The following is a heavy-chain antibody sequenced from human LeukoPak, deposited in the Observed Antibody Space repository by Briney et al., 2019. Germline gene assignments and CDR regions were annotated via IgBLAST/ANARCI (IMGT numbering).Heavy chain of an antibody. J-gene: IGHJ4*02. CDR1: GYTFTSYY. CDR2: ISAYNGNT. CDR3: ARRGGGLWLPERF. Sequence: ASVKVSCKASGYTFTSYYMHWVRQAPGQGLEWMGWISAYNGNTNYAQKLQGRVTMTTDTSTSTAYMELRSLRSDDKAVYYCARRGGGLWLPERFWGQGTLVTVSS. D-gene: IGHD5-18*01. V-gene: IGHV1-18*04.